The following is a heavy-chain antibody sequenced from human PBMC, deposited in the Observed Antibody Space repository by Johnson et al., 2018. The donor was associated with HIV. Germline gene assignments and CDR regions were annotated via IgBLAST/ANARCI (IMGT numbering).Heavy chain of an antibody. Sequence: VQLVESGGGLVQPGGSLRLSCAASGFTVSRDYMSWVRQAPGKGLEWVSVIYSDGSTYYADSVKGRFSISRDNSKNTLYLQMNSLRAEDTAVYYCARDWGLYSSGWYVDAFDIWGQGTMVTVSS. D-gene: IGHD6-19*01. CDR1: GFTVSRDY. V-gene: IGHV3-66*01. J-gene: IGHJ3*02. CDR3: ARDWGLYSSGWYVDAFDI. CDR2: IYSDGST.